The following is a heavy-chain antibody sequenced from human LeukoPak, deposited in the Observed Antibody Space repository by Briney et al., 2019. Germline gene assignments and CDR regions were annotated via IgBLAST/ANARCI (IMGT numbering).Heavy chain of an antibody. CDR3: AGKLGSCSGGSCYPAH. J-gene: IGHJ1*01. CDR2: IYYSGST. CDR1: GGSISSSSYY. D-gene: IGHD2-15*01. Sequence: PSETLSLTCTVSGGSISSSSYYWGWIRQPPGKGLEWIGSIYYSGSTYYNPSLKSRVTISVDTSKNQFSLKLSSVTAADTAVYYCAGKLGSCSGGSCYPAHWGQGTLVTVSS. V-gene: IGHV4-39*01.